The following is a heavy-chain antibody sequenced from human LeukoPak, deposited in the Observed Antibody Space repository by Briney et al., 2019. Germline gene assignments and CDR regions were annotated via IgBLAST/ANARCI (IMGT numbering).Heavy chain of an antibody. J-gene: IGHJ3*02. CDR1: GGSISSSSYY. Sequence: SETLSLTCTVSGGSISSSSYYWGWIRQPPGKGLERIGSIYYSGSTYYNPSLKSRVTISVDTSKNQFSLKLSSVTAADTAVYYCANGDMWATYAFDIWRPGTMVTVSS. CDR2: IYYSGST. D-gene: IGHD2-15*01. CDR3: ANGDMWATYAFDI. V-gene: IGHV4-39*01.